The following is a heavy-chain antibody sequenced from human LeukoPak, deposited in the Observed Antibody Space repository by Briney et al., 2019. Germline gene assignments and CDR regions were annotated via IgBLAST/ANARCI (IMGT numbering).Heavy chain of an antibody. J-gene: IGHJ5*02. D-gene: IGHD3-22*01. CDR1: GDSVSSDSYY. V-gene: IGHV4-61*01. Sequence: PSETLSLTCSVSGDSVSSDSYYWSWIRQPPGKGLEWIGYIYNSGRTNYNPSLKSRVTISVDTSKNQFSLKLSSVTAADTAVCYCARYYYDSSGYFGDWFDPWGQGTLVTVSS. CDR3: ARYYYDSSGYFGDWFDP. CDR2: IYNSGRT.